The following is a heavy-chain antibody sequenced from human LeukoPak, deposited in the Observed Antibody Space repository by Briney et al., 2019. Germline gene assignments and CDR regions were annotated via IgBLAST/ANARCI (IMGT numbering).Heavy chain of an antibody. J-gene: IGHJ3*02. D-gene: IGHD1-1*01. CDR3: AIRPLIDAFDI. CDR2: IYYSGST. V-gene: IGHV4-59*01. CDR1: GGSISGYY. Sequence: SETLSLTCTVSGGSISGYYWSWIRQPPGKGLEWIGYIYYSGSTNYNPSLKSRVTISVDTSKNQFSLKLSSVTAADTAVYYCAIRPLIDAFDIWGQGTMVTVSS.